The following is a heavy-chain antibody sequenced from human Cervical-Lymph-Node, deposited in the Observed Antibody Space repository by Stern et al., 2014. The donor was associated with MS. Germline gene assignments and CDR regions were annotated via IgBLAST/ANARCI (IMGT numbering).Heavy chain of an antibody. CDR3: ARQRYFDY. CDR1: GYTFTSYW. J-gene: IGHJ4*02. CDR2: IFPGGSAI. Sequence: EVQLVESGPEVKRPGESLKISCQASGYTFTSYWIGWVRQMPGKGLEWIAIIFPGGSAIRYSPSFQGQVPISADKSSSTAYLQWNNLKASDTAIYYCARQRYFDYWGQGTLVTVSS. V-gene: IGHV5-51*01.